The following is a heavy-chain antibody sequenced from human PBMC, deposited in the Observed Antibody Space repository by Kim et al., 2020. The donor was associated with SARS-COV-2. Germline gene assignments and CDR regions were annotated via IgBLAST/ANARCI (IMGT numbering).Heavy chain of an antibody. CDR3: ARLDPQFYCSSTSCRWGPDYYYYYSMDV. CDR1: GYSFTSYW. D-gene: IGHD2-2*01. Sequence: GESLKISCKGSGYSFTSYWIGWVRQMPGKGLEWMGIIYPGDSDTRYSPSFQGQVTISADKSISTAYLQWSSLKASDTAMYYCARLDPQFYCSSTSCRWGPDYYYYYSMDVWGKGTTVTVSS. V-gene: IGHV5-51*01. J-gene: IGHJ6*03. CDR2: IYPGDSDT.